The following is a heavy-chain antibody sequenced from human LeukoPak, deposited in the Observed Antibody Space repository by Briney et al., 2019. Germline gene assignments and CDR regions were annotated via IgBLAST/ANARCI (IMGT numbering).Heavy chain of an antibody. J-gene: IGHJ3*02. V-gene: IGHV5-51*01. CDR2: IYPRDSGT. CDR3: ARQRSYYDSSGYYYAFDI. Sequence: GEPLKISCKGSGYSFTSYWIGWVRQMPGKGLEWMGIIYPRDSGTRYNPSFQGHVTISPDKSISTAYLPWSSLKASDTAMYYCARQRSYYDSSGYYYAFDIWGQGTMVTVSS. D-gene: IGHD3-22*01. CDR1: GYSFTSYW.